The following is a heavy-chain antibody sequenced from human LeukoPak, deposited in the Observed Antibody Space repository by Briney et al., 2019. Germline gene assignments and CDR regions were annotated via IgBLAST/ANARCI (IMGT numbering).Heavy chain of an antibody. Sequence: ASVKVSCKASGYTFTSYYMHWVRQAPGQGLEWMGIINPSGGSTSYAQKFQGRVTMTGDTSTSTVYMELSSLRSEDTAVYYCARSSGIAAIMGYWGQGTLVTVSS. CDR2: INPSGGST. J-gene: IGHJ4*02. V-gene: IGHV1-46*01. D-gene: IGHD6-13*01. CDR3: ARSSGIAAIMGY. CDR1: GYTFTSYY.